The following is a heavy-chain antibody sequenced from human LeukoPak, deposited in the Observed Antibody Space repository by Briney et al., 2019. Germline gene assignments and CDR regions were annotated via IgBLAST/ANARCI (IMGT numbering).Heavy chain of an antibody. CDR1: GYTFTSYY. Sequence: ASVKVSCKASGYTFTSYYMHWVRQAPGQGLEWMGIINPSGGSTSYAQEFQGGVTMTRDTSTSTVYMELSSLRSEDTAVYYCARDHVVRGVINYYYYGMDVWGQGTTVTVSS. V-gene: IGHV1-46*01. D-gene: IGHD3-10*01. J-gene: IGHJ6*02. CDR2: INPSGGST. CDR3: ARDHVVRGVINYYYYGMDV.